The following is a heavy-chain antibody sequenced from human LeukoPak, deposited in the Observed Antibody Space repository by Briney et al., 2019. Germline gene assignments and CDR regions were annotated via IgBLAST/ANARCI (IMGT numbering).Heavy chain of an antibody. CDR1: GGSISSYY. D-gene: IGHD3-16*01. J-gene: IGHJ4*02. CDR2: IYYSGST. Sequence: SETLSLTCTVSGGSISSYYWSWLRQPPGKGLEWIGYIYYSGSTNYNPSLKSRVTISVDTSKNQFSLKLSSVTAADTAVYYCARITTSGFDYWGQGTLVTVSS. CDR3: ARITTSGFDY. V-gene: IGHV4-59*01.